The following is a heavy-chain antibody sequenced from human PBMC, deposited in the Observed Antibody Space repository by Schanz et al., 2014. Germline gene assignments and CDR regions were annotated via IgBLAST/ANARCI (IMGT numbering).Heavy chain of an antibody. D-gene: IGHD6-19*01. CDR2: INLSGGRT. V-gene: IGHV1-46*01. CDR3: ARLGTGMAVAGSVIDSYYYYMDV. J-gene: IGHJ6*03. Sequence: QVQLVQSGAEVKKPGASVKVSCKASGYTFTSYSMHWVRHAPGQGLEWMGIINLSGGRTNNAQKFQGRLTMTRDTSTSTVYMEVSSLRSEDTAVYYCARLGTGMAVAGSVIDSYYYYMDVWGEGTTVTVSS. CDR1: GYTFTSYS.